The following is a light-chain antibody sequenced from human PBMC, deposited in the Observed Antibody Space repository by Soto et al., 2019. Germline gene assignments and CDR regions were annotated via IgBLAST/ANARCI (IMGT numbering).Light chain of an antibody. V-gene: IGKV3-15*01. CDR2: GAS. CDR3: QQYNNWPFIT. CDR1: QSVSSN. Sequence: EIVMTQSPATLSVSPGERATLSCRASQSVSSNVAWYQQKPGQAPRLLIYGASTRATGIPARFSGSGSGTEFTLTISSLQSEDFVVYYCQQYNNWPFITSCQRTRLEI. J-gene: IGKJ5*01.